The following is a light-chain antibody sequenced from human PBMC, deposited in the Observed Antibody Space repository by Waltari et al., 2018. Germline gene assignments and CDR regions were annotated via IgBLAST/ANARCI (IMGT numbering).Light chain of an antibody. CDR2: DAY. V-gene: IGKV1-33*01. Sequence: DIQMTQSHSSLSASVGARVTITCQASQGINNFLTWYQQRPGKAPDLLIYDAYNLETGVPSRFSGSGSGTDFTFTISSVQPEDIATYYCQQHYSLPITFGQGTRLEIK. CDR1: QGINNF. CDR3: QQHYSLPIT. J-gene: IGKJ5*01.